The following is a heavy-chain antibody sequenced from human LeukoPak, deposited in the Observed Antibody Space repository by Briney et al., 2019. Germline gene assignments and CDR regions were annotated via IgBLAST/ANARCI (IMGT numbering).Heavy chain of an antibody. CDR3: ARDGGYDLLSHLGY. Sequence: PGGSLRLSCAASGFTFSSYSMNWVRQAPGKGLEWVSSISSSSSYIYYADSVKGRFTISRDNAKNSLYLQMNSLGAEDTAVYYCARDGGYDLLSHLGYWGQGTLVTVSS. D-gene: IGHD5-12*01. J-gene: IGHJ4*02. CDR1: GFTFSSYS. CDR2: ISSSSSYI. V-gene: IGHV3-21*01.